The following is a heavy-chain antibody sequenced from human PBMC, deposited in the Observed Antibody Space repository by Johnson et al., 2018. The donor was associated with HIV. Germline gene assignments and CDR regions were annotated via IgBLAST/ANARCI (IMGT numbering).Heavy chain of an antibody. J-gene: IGHJ3*02. CDR1: GFTFSSYD. V-gene: IGHV3-13*01. D-gene: IGHD2-15*01. Sequence: VQLVESGGGLIQPGGSLRLSCAASGFTFSSYDMHWVRQATGKGLEWVSAIGTAGDTYYPGSVKGRFTISRDNAKNSLYLQMNSLRAEDTALYYCARDGEYCSGGSCSDAFDIWGQGTMVTVSS. CDR2: IGTAGDT. CDR3: ARDGEYCSGGSCSDAFDI.